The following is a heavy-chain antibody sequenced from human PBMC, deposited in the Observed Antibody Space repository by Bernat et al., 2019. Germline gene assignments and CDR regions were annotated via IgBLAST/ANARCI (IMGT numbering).Heavy chain of an antibody. CDR1: GFTFRSYG. CDR2: ISYDGSKI. D-gene: IGHD3-22*01. V-gene: IGHV3-30*18. Sequence: QVLLVESGGGVVQPGRSLRLSCAASGFTFRSYGIHWVRQAPGKGLEWVAAISYDGSKIFYADSVKGRFHISRDNSKSTSYLQMNSLRAEDTAVYYCAKQLGGAYDSSGYYGVHYWGQGTLVTVSS. J-gene: IGHJ4*02. CDR3: AKQLGGAYDSSGYYGVHY.